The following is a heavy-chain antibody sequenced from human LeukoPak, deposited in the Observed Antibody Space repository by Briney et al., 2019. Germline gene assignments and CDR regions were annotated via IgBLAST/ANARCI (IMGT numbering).Heavy chain of an antibody. Sequence: GGSLRLSCAASGFTFDDYAMHWVRQAPGKGLEWVSGISWNSGSIGYADSVKGRFTISRDNAKNSLYLQMNSLRAEDTALYYCAKDYDYDPNDAFDIWGQGTMVTVSS. CDR2: ISWNSGSI. J-gene: IGHJ3*02. V-gene: IGHV3-9*01. D-gene: IGHD3-22*01. CDR3: AKDYDYDPNDAFDI. CDR1: GFTFDDYA.